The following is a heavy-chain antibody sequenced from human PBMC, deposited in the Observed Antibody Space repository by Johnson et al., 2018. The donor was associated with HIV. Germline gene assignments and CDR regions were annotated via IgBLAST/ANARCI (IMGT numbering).Heavy chain of an antibody. J-gene: IGHJ3*02. V-gene: IGHV3-53*01. Sequence: VQLVESGGGLIQPGGSLRLSCAASGFTVSSNYMSWVRQAPGKGLEWVSVIYSGGSTYYADSVKGRFTISRDNGNKEVYLKMDSLRVEDTAVYYCARDRDRLHWNYGALDIWGQGTMVTVSS. CDR2: IYSGGST. CDR3: ARDRDRLHWNYGALDI. CDR1: GFTVSSNY. D-gene: IGHD1-7*01.